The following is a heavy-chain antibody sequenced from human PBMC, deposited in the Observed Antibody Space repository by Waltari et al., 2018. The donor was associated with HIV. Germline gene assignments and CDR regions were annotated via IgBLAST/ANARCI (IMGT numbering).Heavy chain of an antibody. CDR1: GFTFSDFA. J-gene: IGHJ5*02. D-gene: IGHD1-26*01. Sequence: QVQLVESGGGVVQPGRSLRLSCAASGFTFSDFAIHWFRQAPGKGLEWVTVISYDGTNKYYADSVKGRFTISRDNSKNTVSLQMNSLRAEDTAVYYCARGDPTTAGGIDPWGQGTLVTVAS. CDR3: ARGDPTTAGGIDP. V-gene: IGHV3-30*01. CDR2: ISYDGTNK.